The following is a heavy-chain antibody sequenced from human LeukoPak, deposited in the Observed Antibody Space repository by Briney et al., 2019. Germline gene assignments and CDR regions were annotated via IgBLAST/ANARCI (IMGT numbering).Heavy chain of an antibody. CDR3: ASQPAVIDLDY. V-gene: IGHV3-21*01. CDR1: GFTFSDYS. CDR2: ISTSGNYI. Sequence: PGGSLRLSCAASGFTFSDYSMNWVRQAPGKGLEWVSYISTSGNYIYYADSVKGRFTISRDNAKNSLCLQMNSLRAEDTAVYYCASQPAVIDLDYWGQGNLVTVSS. D-gene: IGHD2-21*01. J-gene: IGHJ4*02.